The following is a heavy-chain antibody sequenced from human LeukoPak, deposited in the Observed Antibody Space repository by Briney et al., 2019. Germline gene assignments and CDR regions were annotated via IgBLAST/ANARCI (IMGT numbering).Heavy chain of an antibody. J-gene: IGHJ4*02. V-gene: IGHV1-18*01. CDR3: ARDGEEDCSSTSCYDY. CDR2: ISAYNGNT. CDR1: GYTFTSYG. Sequence: ASVKVSCKASGYTFTSYGISWVRQAPGQGLEWMGWISAYNGNTNYAQKLQGRVTMTTDTSTSTAYMELRSLRSDDTAVYYCARDGEEDCSSTSCYDYWGQGTLVTVSS. D-gene: IGHD2-2*01.